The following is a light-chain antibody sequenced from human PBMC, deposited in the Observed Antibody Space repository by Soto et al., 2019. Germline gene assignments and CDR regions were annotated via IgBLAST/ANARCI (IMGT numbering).Light chain of an antibody. Sequence: DIVMTQSPLSLPVTPGEPAPISCGSSQTLLHSNGYNYLDWYLQKPGQSPQLLIYLGSNRSSGVPDRFSGSGSGTDFTLKISRVEAEDVGVYYCMQALQTPRTFGQGTKLEIK. CDR3: MQALQTPRT. CDR2: LGS. CDR1: QTLLHSNGYNY. V-gene: IGKV2-28*01. J-gene: IGKJ2*02.